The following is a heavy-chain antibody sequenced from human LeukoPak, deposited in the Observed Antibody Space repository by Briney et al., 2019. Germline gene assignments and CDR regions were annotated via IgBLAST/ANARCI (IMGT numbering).Heavy chain of an antibody. V-gene: IGHV4-59*01. CDR2: VHDSAGT. J-gene: IGHJ4*02. Sequence: PSETLSLTCTVSGGSINKYYWSWIRQSPGKGLEWLGYVHDSAGTIYNPSLKSRVTISVGTSKNQFSLKLSSVTAADTAVYYCARGGNSGSYYDPMDFDYWGQGTLVTVSS. CDR3: ARGGNSGSYYDPMDFDY. D-gene: IGHD1-26*01. CDR1: GGSINKYY.